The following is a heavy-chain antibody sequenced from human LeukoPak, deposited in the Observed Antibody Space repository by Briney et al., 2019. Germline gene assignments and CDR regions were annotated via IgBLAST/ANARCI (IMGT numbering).Heavy chain of an antibody. Sequence: GGSLRLSCATSGLTFRTTWMHWVRQAPGKGLMWDSRVNGEGITIDYADSVKGRFTVSRDYAKNTLFLQMNNLRTEDTALYFCATARNFRFEYWGQGSLVIVSA. J-gene: IGHJ4*02. CDR3: ATARNFRFEY. V-gene: IGHV3-74*01. CDR1: GLTFRTTW. D-gene: IGHD1-7*01. CDR2: VNGEGITI.